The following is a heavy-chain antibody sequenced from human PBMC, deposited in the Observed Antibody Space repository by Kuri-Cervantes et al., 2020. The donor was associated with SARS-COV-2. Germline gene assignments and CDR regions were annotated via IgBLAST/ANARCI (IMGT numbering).Heavy chain of an antibody. D-gene: IGHD1-1*01. CDR3: AKDQYDTDAFDI. CDR1: GFTFSSYW. J-gene: IGHJ3*02. CDR2: ISGSGGST. Sequence: GGSLRLSCAASGFTFSSYWMHWVRQAPGKGLVWVSAISGSGGSTYYADSVKGRFTISRDNSKNTLYLQMNSLRAEDTAVYYCAKDQYDTDAFDIWGQGTMVTVSS. V-gene: IGHV3-23*01.